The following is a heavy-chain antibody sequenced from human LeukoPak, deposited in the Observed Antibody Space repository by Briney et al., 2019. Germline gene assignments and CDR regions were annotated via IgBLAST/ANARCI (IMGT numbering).Heavy chain of an antibody. CDR1: GGSISSGDYY. Sequence: SETLSLTCTVSGGSISSGDYYWSWIRQPPGKGLEWIGYIYYSGSTYYNPSLKSRVTISVDTSKNQFSLKLGSVTAADTAVYYCARGSRDDYSLRFQWFDPWGQGTLVTVSS. J-gene: IGHJ5*02. D-gene: IGHD5-24*01. V-gene: IGHV4-30-4*08. CDR2: IYYSGST. CDR3: ARGSRDDYSLRFQWFDP.